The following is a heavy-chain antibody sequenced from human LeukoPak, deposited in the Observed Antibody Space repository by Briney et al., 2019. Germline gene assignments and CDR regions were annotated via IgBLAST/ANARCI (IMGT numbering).Heavy chain of an antibody. D-gene: IGHD2-8*01. CDR1: GYTFTSYD. Sequence: GSSVKVSCKASGYTFTSYDINWVRQATGQGLEWMGWMNPNSGNTGYAQKFQGRVTMTRNTSISTAYMELSSLRSEDTAVYYCARRQRTSWVLMVYAIDYWFDPWGQGTLVTVSS. V-gene: IGHV1-8*01. J-gene: IGHJ5*02. CDR2: MNPNSGNT. CDR3: ARRQRTSWVLMVYAIDYWFDP.